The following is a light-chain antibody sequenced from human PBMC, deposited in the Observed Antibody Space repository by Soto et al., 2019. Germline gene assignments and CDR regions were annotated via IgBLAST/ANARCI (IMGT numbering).Light chain of an antibody. V-gene: IGKV3-15*01. CDR1: QSVNSN. Sequence: EIVMTQSPATLSVSPGERATLSCMASQSVNSNLAWYQQKPGQAPRLLIYGASMRATGVPARFSGSGSGTDFTLTISRLQSEDVAVYYCQQYDQWPPITFGQGTRLEIK. J-gene: IGKJ5*01. CDR3: QQYDQWPPIT. CDR2: GAS.